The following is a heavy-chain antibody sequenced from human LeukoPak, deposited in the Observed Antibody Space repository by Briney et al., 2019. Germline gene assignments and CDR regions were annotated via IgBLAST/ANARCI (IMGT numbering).Heavy chain of an antibody. V-gene: IGHV3-48*04. CDR2: ISRSSSTI. J-gene: IGHJ6*03. Sequence: PGGSLRVSCAASGFTFSDYSMNWVRQAPGKGLEWVSYISRSSSTIYYADSVKGRFTISRDNAKNSLYLQMNSLRAEDTAVYYCARTKDSSSWYPMDVWGKGTTVTISS. CDR3: ARTKDSSSWYPMDV. CDR1: GFTFSDYS. D-gene: IGHD6-13*01.